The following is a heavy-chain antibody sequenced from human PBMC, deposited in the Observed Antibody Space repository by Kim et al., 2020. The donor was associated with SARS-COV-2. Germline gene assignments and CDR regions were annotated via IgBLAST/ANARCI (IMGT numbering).Heavy chain of an antibody. CDR2: IYHSGST. V-gene: IGHV4-30-4*01. D-gene: IGHD5-12*01. J-gene: IGHJ4*02. CDR1: GGSISSGDYY. Sequence: SETLSLTCTVSGGSISSGDYYWSWIRQPPGKGLEWIGYIYHSGSTYYNPSLKSRGTISVDTSKNQFSLKLSSVTAADTAVYYCARDRDGYNEFDYWGQGTLVTVSS. CDR3: ARDRDGYNEFDY.